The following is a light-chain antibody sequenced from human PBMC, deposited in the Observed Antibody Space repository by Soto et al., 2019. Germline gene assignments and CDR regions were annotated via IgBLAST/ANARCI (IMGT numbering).Light chain of an antibody. J-gene: IGKJ1*01. V-gene: IGKV3-15*01. CDR3: QQYEKWRT. CDR1: QSVGIN. Sequence: EIVITQSPATLSLSPGERVTLSCMASQSVGINLAWYQHKPGQAPRLLIYGASTRATDIPARISGSGSGTEFTLTIGSLQSEDFAVYYCQQYEKWRTFGQGTKVDIK. CDR2: GAS.